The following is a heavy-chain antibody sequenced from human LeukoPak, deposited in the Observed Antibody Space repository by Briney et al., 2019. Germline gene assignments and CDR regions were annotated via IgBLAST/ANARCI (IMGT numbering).Heavy chain of an antibody. CDR2: TSSSDAGT. CDR3: AKGPKQLVFVRGYYFDD. CDR1: GFTLSTYA. Sequence: GGSLRLSCAASGFTLSTYAMSWVRQTPGKGLEWVAATSSSDAGTYHADSVRGRFTISRDNSKNTLYLQMNSLRIEDTAVFYCAKGPKQLVFVRGYYFDDWGQGTLVTVSS. V-gene: IGHV3-23*01. J-gene: IGHJ4*02. D-gene: IGHD6-13*01.